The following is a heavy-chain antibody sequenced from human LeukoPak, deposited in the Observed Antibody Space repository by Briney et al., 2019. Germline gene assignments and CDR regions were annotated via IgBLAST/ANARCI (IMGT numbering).Heavy chain of an antibody. CDR3: ARDHYGDYGFDY. CDR1: GFTFSSYT. D-gene: IGHD4-17*01. V-gene: IGHV3-21*01. CDR2: IGTSSSYI. Sequence: GGSLRLSCAASGFTFSSYTMNWVRQAPGKGLEWVSSIGTSSSYIYYADSVKGRFTISRDNAKNSLYLRMNSLRAEDTAVYFCARDHYGDYGFDYWGQGTLVTVSS. J-gene: IGHJ4*02.